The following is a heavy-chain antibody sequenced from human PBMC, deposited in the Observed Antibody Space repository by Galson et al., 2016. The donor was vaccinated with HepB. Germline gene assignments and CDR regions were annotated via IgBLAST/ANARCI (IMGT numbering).Heavy chain of an antibody. Sequence: SLRLSCAASGFTFEDYAMRWVRQAPGKGLEWVAGISWNSGTIIYADSVMGPVTISRDNAKTSLHLKMNSLRGEDPALYYCAKDGVLLYGFWIGHFDSGGQGILVTVSS. D-gene: IGHD3-3*01. CDR1: GFTFEDYA. V-gene: IGHV3-9*01. CDR3: AKDGVLLYGFWIGHFDS. CDR2: ISWNSGTI. J-gene: IGHJ5*01.